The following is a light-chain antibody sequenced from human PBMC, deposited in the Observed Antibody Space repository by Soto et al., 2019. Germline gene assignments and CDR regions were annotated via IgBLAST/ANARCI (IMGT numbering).Light chain of an antibody. V-gene: IGKV2-28*01. Sequence: DTVMTQSPLSLPVTPGEPASISCRSSQSLLHSNGYNYLDWYLQKPGQSPQLLIYLGSSRASGGTDRFSGSVSGTDFTLKISRVEAEDVEFYYCMQSLPTPRTVGQGTNVEIK. J-gene: IGKJ1*01. CDR2: LGS. CDR3: MQSLPTPRT. CDR1: QSLLHSNGYNY.